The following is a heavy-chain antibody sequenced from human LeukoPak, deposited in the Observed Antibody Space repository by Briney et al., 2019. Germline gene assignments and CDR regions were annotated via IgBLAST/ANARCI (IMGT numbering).Heavy chain of an antibody. Sequence: SQTLSLTCTVSGGSISSGDYYWSWIRHPPRKALHWIGYIYYSGSTYYNPSLKSRVTISVDTSKNQFSLKLSSVTAADTAVYYCARYCVSTSCYDYWGQGTLVTVSS. V-gene: IGHV4-30-4*08. CDR3: ARYCVSTSCYDY. CDR1: GGSISSGDYY. J-gene: IGHJ4*02. D-gene: IGHD2-2*01. CDR2: IYYSGST.